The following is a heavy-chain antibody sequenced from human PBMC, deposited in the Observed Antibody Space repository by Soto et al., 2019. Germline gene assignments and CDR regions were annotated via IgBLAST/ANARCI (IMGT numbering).Heavy chain of an antibody. D-gene: IGHD3-3*01. Sequence: GGSLRLSCAASGFILTRYSMNWVRQAPWKGLEWVSTVSDSGTSTYYADSVKGRFTISRDNSKNTLYLQMNSLRVEDTATYYCAKGSDLLSGNMHRDFDYWGQGTLVTVSS. V-gene: IGHV3-23*01. J-gene: IGHJ4*02. CDR2: VSDSGTST. CDR3: AKGSDLLSGNMHRDFDY. CDR1: GFILTRYS.